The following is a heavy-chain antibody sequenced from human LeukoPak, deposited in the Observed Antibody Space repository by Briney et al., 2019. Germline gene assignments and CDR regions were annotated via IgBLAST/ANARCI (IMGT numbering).Heavy chain of an antibody. D-gene: IGHD4-17*01. Sequence: GGSLRLSCAASGFTFDDYAMHWVRQAPGKGLEWVSGISWNSGSIGCADSVKGRFTISRDNAKNSLYLQMNSLRAEDTALYYCAKDITHDYGDYRDAFDIWGQGTMVTVSS. CDR3: AKDITHDYGDYRDAFDI. CDR2: ISWNSGSI. CDR1: GFTFDDYA. J-gene: IGHJ3*02. V-gene: IGHV3-9*01.